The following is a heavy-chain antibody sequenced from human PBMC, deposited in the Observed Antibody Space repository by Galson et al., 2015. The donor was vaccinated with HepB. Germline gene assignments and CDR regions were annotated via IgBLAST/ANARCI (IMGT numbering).Heavy chain of an antibody. CDR3: ARDTYCCSSTSCYYYYYYGMDV. V-gene: IGHV7-4-1*02. Sequence: SVKVSCKASGYTFTSYAMNWVRQAPGQGLGWMGWIDTNTGNPTYAQGFTGRFVFSLDTSVSTAYLQISSLKAEDTAVYYCARDTYCCSSTSCYYYYYYGMDVWGQGTTVTVSS. D-gene: IGHD2-2*01. J-gene: IGHJ6*02. CDR1: GYTFTSYA. CDR2: IDTNTGNP.